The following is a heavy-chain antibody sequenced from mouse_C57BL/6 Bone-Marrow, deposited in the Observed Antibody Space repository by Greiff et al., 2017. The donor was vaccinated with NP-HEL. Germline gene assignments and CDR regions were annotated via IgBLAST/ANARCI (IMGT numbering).Heavy chain of an antibody. J-gene: IGHJ2*01. CDR3: ARHFYSNYFDY. CDR2: ISSGGSYT. D-gene: IGHD2-5*01. CDR1: GFTFSSYG. V-gene: IGHV5-6*02. Sequence: DVKLVESGGDLVKPGGSLKLSCAASGFTFSSYGMSWVRQTPDKRLEWVATISSGGSYTYYPDSVKGRFTISRDNAKNTLYLQMSSLKSEDTAMYYCARHFYSNYFDYWGQGTTLTVSS.